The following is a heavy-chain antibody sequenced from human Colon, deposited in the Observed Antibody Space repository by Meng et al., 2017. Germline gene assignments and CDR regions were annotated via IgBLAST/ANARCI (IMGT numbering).Heavy chain of an antibody. CDR2: ISAYNGNT. D-gene: IGHD3-10*01. V-gene: IGHV1-18*01. J-gene: IGHJ5*02. Sequence: ASAKVSCKASGYTFTSYGISWVRQAPGQGLEWMGWISAYNGNTNYAQKLQGRVTMTTVTSTSTAYMELRSLRSDDTAVDYCARGHRWFGELNWFDPWGQGTRVTVSS. CDR3: ARGHRWFGELNWFDP. CDR1: GYTFTSYG.